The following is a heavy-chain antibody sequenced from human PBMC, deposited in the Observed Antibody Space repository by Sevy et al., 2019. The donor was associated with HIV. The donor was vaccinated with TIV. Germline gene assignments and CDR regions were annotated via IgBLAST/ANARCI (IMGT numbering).Heavy chain of an antibody. CDR3: GRNCPGCGGSAR. J-gene: IGHJ1*01. Sequence: GGSLRLSCAASGFTFSTYWMTWVRQTPGQGLEWVANIKEDGSAKYYVDSVKGRFTISRDNAKNSLYLQVNNLRAEGAVVFSWGRNCPGCGGSARGGEGTLVTVS. D-gene: IGHD2-8*02. CDR1: GFTFSTYW. CDR2: IKEDGSAK. V-gene: IGHV3-7*01.